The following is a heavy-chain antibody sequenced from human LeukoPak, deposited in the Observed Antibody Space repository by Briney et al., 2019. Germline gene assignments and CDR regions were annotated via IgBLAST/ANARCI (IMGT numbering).Heavy chain of an antibody. CDR2: ISYDGSNK. V-gene: IGHV3-30*18. CDR1: GFTFSSYG. J-gene: IGHJ4*02. D-gene: IGHD3-22*01. Sequence: GRSLRLSCAASGFTFSSYGMHWVRQAPGKGLEWVAVISYDGSNKYYADSVKGRFTISRDNSKNTLYLQMNSLRAEDTAVYYCAKPPDGYYYDSSGYPDYWGQGTLVTVSS. CDR3: AKPPDGYYYDSSGYPDY.